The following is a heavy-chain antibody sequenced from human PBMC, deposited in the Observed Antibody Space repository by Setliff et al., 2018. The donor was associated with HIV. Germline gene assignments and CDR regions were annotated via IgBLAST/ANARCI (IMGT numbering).Heavy chain of an antibody. D-gene: IGHD5-18*01. CDR3: ATDTSISWFYH. CDR1: GASISSNT. V-gene: IGHV4-59*04. Sequence: PSETLSLTCIVSGASISSNTWSWIRQSPGKGLEWIGTIYHSGGTYYNPSLKSRVTISVDTSNNQFSLRMNSVTAADTAVYYCATDTSISWFYHWGQGTLVTVSS. CDR2: IYHSGGT. J-gene: IGHJ5*01.